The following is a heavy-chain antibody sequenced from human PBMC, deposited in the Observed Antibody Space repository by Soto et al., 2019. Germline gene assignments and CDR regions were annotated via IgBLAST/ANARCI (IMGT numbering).Heavy chain of an antibody. CDR3: ARAHLKYSAGGY. V-gene: IGHV4-34*01. CDR2: INHSGST. D-gene: IGHD6-6*01. CDR1: GGSFSGYY. J-gene: IGHJ4*02. Sequence: ASETLSLTCAVYGGSFSGYYWSWIRQPPGKGLEWIGEINHSGSTNYNPSLKSRVTISVDTSKNQFSLKLSSVTAADTAVYYCARAHLKYSAGGYWGQGTLVTVSS.